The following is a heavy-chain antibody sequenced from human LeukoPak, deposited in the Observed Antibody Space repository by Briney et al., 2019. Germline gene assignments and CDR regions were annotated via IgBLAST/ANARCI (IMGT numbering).Heavy chain of an antibody. CDR1: GFTFSSYA. J-gene: IGHJ4*02. CDR3: ARDLDY. CDR2: ISYDGSNK. V-gene: IGHV3-30*01. Sequence: GRSLRLSCAASGFTFSSYAMHWVRQAPGKGLEWVAVISYDGSNKYYADSVKGRFTISRDNSKNTLYLQMNSLRAEDTAVYYCARDLDYWGQGTLVTVSS.